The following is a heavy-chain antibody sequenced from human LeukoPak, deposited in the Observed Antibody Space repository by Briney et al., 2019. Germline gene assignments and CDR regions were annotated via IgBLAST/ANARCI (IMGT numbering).Heavy chain of an antibody. V-gene: IGHV1-18*01. J-gene: IGHJ5*02. CDR1: GYTFTNYG. CDR3: ARDWDAMNNCFDP. D-gene: IGHD1-26*01. CDR2: ISTNSDIR. Sequence: GASVKVSCKASGYTFTNYGISWVRQAPGQGLEWMGWISTNSDIRTYAQTLQGRFTMTTDTATTTAYMELNNLTFDDTAVYYCARDWDAMNNCFDPWGQGTHVTVSS.